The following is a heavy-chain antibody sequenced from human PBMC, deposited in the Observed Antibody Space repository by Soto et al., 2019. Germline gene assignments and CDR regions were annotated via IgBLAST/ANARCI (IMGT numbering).Heavy chain of an antibody. J-gene: IGHJ3*02. D-gene: IGHD4-17*01. Sequence: PGGSLRLSCAASGFTFSSYSMNWVRQAPGKGLEWVSSISSSSSYIYYADSVKGRFTISRDNAKNSLYLQMNSLRAEDTAVYYCARDTPSTVTTGDAFDIWGQGTMVTVS. CDR2: ISSSSSYI. CDR3: ARDTPSTVTTGDAFDI. V-gene: IGHV3-21*01. CDR1: GFTFSSYS.